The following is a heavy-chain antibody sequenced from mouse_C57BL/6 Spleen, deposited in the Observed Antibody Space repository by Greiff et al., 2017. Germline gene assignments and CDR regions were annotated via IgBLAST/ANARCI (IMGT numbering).Heavy chain of an antibody. J-gene: IGHJ2*01. CDR1: GYTFTSYW. CDR3: ARKGGNYQYYFDY. V-gene: IGHV1-50*01. CDR2: IDPSDSYT. Sequence: QVQLKQPGAELVKPGASVKLSCKASGYTFTSYWMQWVKQRPGQGLEWIGEIDPSDSYTNYNQKFKGKATLTVDTSSSTAYMQLSSLTSEDSAVYYCARKGGNYQYYFDYWGQGTTLTVSS. D-gene: IGHD2-1*01.